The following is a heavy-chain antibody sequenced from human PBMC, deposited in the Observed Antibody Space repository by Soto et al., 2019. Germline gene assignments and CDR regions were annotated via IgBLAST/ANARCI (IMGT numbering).Heavy chain of an antibody. CDR2: IYYSGST. V-gene: IGHV4-59*01. J-gene: IGHJ4*02. Sequence: SETLSLTCTVSGGSISSYYWSWIRQPPGKGLEWIGYIYYSGSTNYNPSLKSRVTISVDTSKNQFSLELSSVTAADTAVYYCARAARIVGATKALRYFDYWGQGTPVTVYS. CDR1: GGSISSYY. D-gene: IGHD1-26*01. CDR3: ARAARIVGATKALRYFDY.